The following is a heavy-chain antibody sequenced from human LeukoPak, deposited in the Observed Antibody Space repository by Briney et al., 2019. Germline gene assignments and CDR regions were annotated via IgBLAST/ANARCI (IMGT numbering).Heavy chain of an antibody. J-gene: IGHJ3*02. CDR1: GGSISSSSYY. V-gene: IGHV4-39*07. D-gene: IGHD3-10*01. Sequence: SETLSLTCTVSGGSISSSSYYWGWIRQPPGKGLEWIGEINHSGSTNYNPSLKSRVTISVDTSKNQFSLKLSSVTAADTAVYYCARRLLSRPETSFDIWGQGTMVTVSS. CDR3: ARRLLSRPETSFDI. CDR2: INHSGST.